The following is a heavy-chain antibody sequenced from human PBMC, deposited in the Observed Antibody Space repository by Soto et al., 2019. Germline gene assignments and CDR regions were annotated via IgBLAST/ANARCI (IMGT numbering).Heavy chain of an antibody. J-gene: IGHJ4*02. Sequence: GGTLRPSCAASRFTFSKSAISWVRQAPGRGPXWVPXXXGXGXXXYXXXXVKGRFTISRDNSKTKLYLQMNSMRAEDTAVYYCAKCVVAAGTSYWGQGSLVTVSS. D-gene: IGHD6-13*01. V-gene: IGHV3-23*01. CDR3: AKCVVAAGTSY. CDR2: XXGXGXXX. CDR1: RFTFSKSA.